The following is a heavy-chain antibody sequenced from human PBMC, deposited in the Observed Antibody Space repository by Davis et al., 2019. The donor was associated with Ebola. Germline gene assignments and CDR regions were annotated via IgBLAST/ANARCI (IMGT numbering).Heavy chain of an antibody. CDR1: GFTFSSYR. D-gene: IGHD6-13*01. V-gene: IGHV3-23*01. CDR2: ISGSGGST. J-gene: IGHJ3*02. Sequence: GESLKISCAASGFTFSSYRMTWVRQAPGKGLEWVSAISGSGGSTYYADSVKGRFTISRDNSKNTLYLQMNSLRAEDTAVYYCAKDLGYSSSDTDAFDIWGQGTMVTVSS. CDR3: AKDLGYSSSDTDAFDI.